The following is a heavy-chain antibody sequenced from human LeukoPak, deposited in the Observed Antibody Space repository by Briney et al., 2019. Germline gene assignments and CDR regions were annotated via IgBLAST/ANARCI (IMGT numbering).Heavy chain of an antibody. CDR3: ARVGYRYSINDWSRIGLGAYPSKYYYYMDV. CDR1: GGSFSDYS. D-gene: IGHD5-18*01. J-gene: IGHJ6*03. V-gene: IGHV4-34*01. Sequence: PSETLSLTCAVYGGSFSDYSWTWIRQPPGKGLEYIGEINPSGGTNHNPSLMSRVSMSVDTSKNQISLRVSPVTAGDTAVYYCARVGYRYSINDWSRIGLGAYPSKYYYYMDVWGKGTTVTVSS. CDR2: INPSGGT.